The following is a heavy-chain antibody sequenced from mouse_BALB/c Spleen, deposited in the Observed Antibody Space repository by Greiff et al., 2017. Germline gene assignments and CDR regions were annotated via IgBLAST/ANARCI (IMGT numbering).Heavy chain of an antibody. V-gene: IGHV5-9-3*01. J-gene: IGHJ4*01. Sequence: EVKLVESGGGLVKPGGSLKLSCAASGFTFSSYAMSWVRQTPEKRLEWVGNISSGSSYTYYPDSVKGRVTIARDNAKNTLYLKMSSLRSEDTAMYYCARHYYRCGEYYAMDYWGQGTSVTVSS. CDR1: GFTFSSYA. CDR3: ARHYYRCGEYYAMDY. CDR2: ISSGSSYT. D-gene: IGHD2-14*01.